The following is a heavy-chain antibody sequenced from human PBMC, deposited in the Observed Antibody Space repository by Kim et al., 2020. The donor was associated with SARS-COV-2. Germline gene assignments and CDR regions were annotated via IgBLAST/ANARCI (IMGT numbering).Heavy chain of an antibody. Sequence: GGSLRLSCAASGFTFSDHYMDWVRQAPGKGLEWVGRTRNKANSYTTEYAASVKGRFTISRDDSQNSLYLQMNSLKTEDTAVYYCKQGERGYSGYDRDYWG. CDR2: TRNKANSYTT. CDR1: GFTFSDHY. D-gene: IGHD5-12*01. V-gene: IGHV3-72*01. J-gene: IGHJ4*01. CDR3: KQGERGYSGYDRDY.